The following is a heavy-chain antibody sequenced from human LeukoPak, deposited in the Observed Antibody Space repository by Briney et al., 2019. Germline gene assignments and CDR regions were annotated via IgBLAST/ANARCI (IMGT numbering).Heavy chain of an antibody. CDR2: IKHSGST. J-gene: IGHJ3*02. Sequence: SETLSLTCAVYGGSFSGYYWSWIRQPPGKGLDWIGEIKHSGSTNYNPPLNSRLTILVDPSKHQFSLKLGSLSAPDTAVYDCARVRWSSSRSKRAFDIWGQGTMVTVSS. D-gene: IGHD6-13*01. CDR3: ARVRWSSSRSKRAFDI. V-gene: IGHV4-34*01. CDR1: GGSFSGYY.